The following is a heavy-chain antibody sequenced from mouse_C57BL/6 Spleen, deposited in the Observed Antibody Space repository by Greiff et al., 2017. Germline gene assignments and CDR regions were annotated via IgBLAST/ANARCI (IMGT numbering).Heavy chain of an antibody. J-gene: IGHJ4*01. Sequence: QVQLKQPGAELVKPGASVKMSCKAFGYTFTSYWITWVKQRPGQGLEWIGDIYPGSGSTNYNEKFKSKATLTVDTSSSTAYMQLSSLTSEDSAVYYCATDYYYAMDYWGQGTSVTVSS. D-gene: IGHD3-2*01. CDR1: GYTFTSYW. V-gene: IGHV1-55*01. CDR2: IYPGSGST. CDR3: ATDYYYAMDY.